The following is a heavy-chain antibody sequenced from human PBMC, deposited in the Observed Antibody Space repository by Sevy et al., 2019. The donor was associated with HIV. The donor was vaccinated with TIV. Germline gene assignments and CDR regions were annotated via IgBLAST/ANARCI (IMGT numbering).Heavy chain of an antibody. V-gene: IGHV1-18*01. J-gene: IGHJ6*02. CDR1: GYTFTSYG. Sequence: VSVKVSCKASGYTFTSYGISWVRQAPGQGLEWMGWISAYNGNTNYAQKLQGRVTKTTDTSTSTAYMELRSLRSDDTAVYYCARDRGWDSSWPLDYYGMDVWGQGTTVTVS. CDR2: ISAYNGNT. CDR3: ARDRGWDSSWPLDYYGMDV. D-gene: IGHD6-13*01.